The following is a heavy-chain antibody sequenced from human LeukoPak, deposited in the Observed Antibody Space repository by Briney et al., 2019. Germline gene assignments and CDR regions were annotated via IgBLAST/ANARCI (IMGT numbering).Heavy chain of an antibody. CDR3: ARDVVAAAGSFDY. CDR1: GESINSFY. D-gene: IGHD6-13*01. Sequence: PSETLSLTCTVSGESINSFYWSWIRQPAGKGLEWIGRIYSSGSTNYSPSLKSRVTMSVDTSKNQFSLKLSSVTAADTAVYYCARDVVAAAGSFDYWGQGTQVTVSS. CDR2: IYSSGST. V-gene: IGHV4-4*07. J-gene: IGHJ4*02.